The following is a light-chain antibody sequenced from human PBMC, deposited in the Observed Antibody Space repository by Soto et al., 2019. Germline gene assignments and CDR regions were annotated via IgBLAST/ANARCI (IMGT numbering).Light chain of an antibody. CDR1: EGVSTN. CDR3: QQYNNLPPT. CDR2: SAS. V-gene: IGKV3-15*01. Sequence: DIVMTQSPLTLSVSPGESATLSCRASEGVSTNLAWYQQTPGQAPRLLIYSASRRPTDIPVRFSGSGSGAEFTLTISSLQSEDFAIYYCQQYNNLPPTFGQGTKVEVK. J-gene: IGKJ1*01.